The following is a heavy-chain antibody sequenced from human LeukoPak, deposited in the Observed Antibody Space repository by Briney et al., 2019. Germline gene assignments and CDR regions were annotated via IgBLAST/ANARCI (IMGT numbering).Heavy chain of an antibody. D-gene: IGHD5-12*01. Sequence: SETLSLTCVVYGGSFSGYYWSWIRQPPGKGLEWIGEINHSGSTNYNPSLKSRVTISVDTSNNQFSLKLSSVTAADTAVYYCASLLAMVVATIYYYYYYMDVWGKGTTVTVSS. CDR3: ASLLAMVVATIYYYYYYMDV. J-gene: IGHJ6*03. CDR1: GGSFSGYY. CDR2: INHSGST. V-gene: IGHV4-34*01.